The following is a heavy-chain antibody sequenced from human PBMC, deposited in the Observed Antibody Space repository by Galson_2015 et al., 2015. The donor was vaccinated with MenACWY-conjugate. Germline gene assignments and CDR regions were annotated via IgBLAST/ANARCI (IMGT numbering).Heavy chain of an antibody. V-gene: IGHV3-23*01. Sequence: SLRLSCAASGLTFSNYALSWVHQAPGKGLEWVSSISTTGGTTYYADSVKGRFTITRDNSKNTLYLQMNSLRAGDTAVYYCAQGSGSRWLDPWGQGTLVTVSS. CDR3: AQGSGSRWLDP. CDR2: ISTTGGTT. J-gene: IGHJ5*02. CDR1: GLTFSNYA. D-gene: IGHD3-10*01.